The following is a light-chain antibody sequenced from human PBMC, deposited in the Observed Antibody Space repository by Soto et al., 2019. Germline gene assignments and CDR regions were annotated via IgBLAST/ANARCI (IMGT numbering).Light chain of an antibody. Sequence: EILITQSPATLSVSPGERATLSCRASQSVSSNLAWYQQKPGQAPRLLIYGASNRATGIPARFSGSGSGTDFTLTISRLEPEDFAVDYCQQYGSSPETFGQGTKVDIK. V-gene: IGKV3D-15*01. CDR3: QQYGSSPET. CDR2: GAS. J-gene: IGKJ1*01. CDR1: QSVSSN.